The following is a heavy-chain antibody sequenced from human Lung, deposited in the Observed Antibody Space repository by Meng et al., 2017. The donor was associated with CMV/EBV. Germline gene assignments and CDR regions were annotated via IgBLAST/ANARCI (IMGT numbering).Heavy chain of an antibody. CDR2: ISSSSSYI. CDR3: ARDHRTSIAAAGTVDY. J-gene: IGHJ4*02. D-gene: IGHD6-13*01. Sequence: GGSXRLXXAASGFTFSSYSMNWVRQAPGKGLEWVSSISSSSSYIYYADSVKGRFTISRDNAKNSLYLQMNSLRAEDTAVYYCARDHRTSIAAAGTVDYWGQGTXVTVAS. CDR1: GFTFSSYS. V-gene: IGHV3-21*01.